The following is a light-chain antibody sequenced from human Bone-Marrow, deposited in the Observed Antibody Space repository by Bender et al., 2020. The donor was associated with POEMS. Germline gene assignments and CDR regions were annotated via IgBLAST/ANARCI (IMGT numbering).Light chain of an antibody. Sequence: SYVLTQPPSVSVAPGQTARITCGGNNIGSKSVHWYQQRPGQAPVLVVYQDTKRPSGIPERFSGSNSGNTATLTISGTQAMDEADYYCQAWDSSSVVLGGGTKLTVL. V-gene: IGLV3-21*02. J-gene: IGLJ2*01. CDR1: NIGSKS. CDR3: QAWDSSSVV. CDR2: QDT.